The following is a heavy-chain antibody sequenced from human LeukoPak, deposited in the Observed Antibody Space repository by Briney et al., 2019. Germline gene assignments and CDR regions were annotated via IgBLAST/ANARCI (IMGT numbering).Heavy chain of an antibody. CDR1: GGSIRSYY. J-gene: IGHJ4*02. CDR3: FGWTGLTHY. Sequence: SETLSLTCTVSGGSIRSYYWSWIRQPPGKGLEWIGYIPPRGNTNYNPSLRSRVTLSLDTSKSQVSLKLSAVTAADTAVYFCFGWTGLTHYWGQGTLVTVSS. CDR2: IPPRGNT. V-gene: IGHV4-4*09. D-gene: IGHD3-10*01.